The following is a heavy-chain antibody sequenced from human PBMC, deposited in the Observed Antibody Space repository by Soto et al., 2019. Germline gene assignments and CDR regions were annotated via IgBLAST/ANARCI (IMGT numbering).Heavy chain of an antibody. CDR3: ARDSGGMIVVVIYDY. CDR1: GYTFTSYA. J-gene: IGHJ4*02. CDR2: INAGNGNT. D-gene: IGHD3-22*01. Sequence: ASVKVSCKASGYTFTSYAMHWVRQAPGQRLEWMGWINAGNGNTKYSQKFQGRVTITRDTSASTAYMELSSLRSEDTAVYYCARDSGGMIVVVIYDYWGQGTLVTVSS. V-gene: IGHV1-3*01.